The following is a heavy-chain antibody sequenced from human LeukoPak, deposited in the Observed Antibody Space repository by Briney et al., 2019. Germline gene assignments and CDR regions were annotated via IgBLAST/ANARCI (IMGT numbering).Heavy chain of an antibody. D-gene: IGHD6-6*01. V-gene: IGHV4-34*01. Sequence: PSETLSLTCAVYGGSFSGYYWSWIRQPPGKGLEWIGEINHSGSTNYNPSLKSRVTISVDTSKNQFSLKLSSVTAADTAVYYCARHAETSQGVVFPYSSSHPFDYWGQGTLVTVSS. CDR3: ARHAETSQGVVFPYSSSHPFDY. J-gene: IGHJ4*02. CDR2: INHSGST. CDR1: GGSFSGYY.